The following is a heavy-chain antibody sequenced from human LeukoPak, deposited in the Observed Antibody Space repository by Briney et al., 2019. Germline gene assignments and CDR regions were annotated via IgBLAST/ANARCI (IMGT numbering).Heavy chain of an antibody. CDR1: GYTFTGYY. J-gene: IGHJ4*02. CDR3: ASYPSSSPPFDY. CDR2: INPNTGDT. Sequence: SVKVSSKASGYTFTGYYMHWVRQAPGQGFEWMGWINPNTGDTNYAQKFQGRVTMTRDTTISAAFMELTRLTSDDTAVYYCASYPSSSPPFDYWGQGTLVTVSS. D-gene: IGHD6-6*01. V-gene: IGHV1-2*02.